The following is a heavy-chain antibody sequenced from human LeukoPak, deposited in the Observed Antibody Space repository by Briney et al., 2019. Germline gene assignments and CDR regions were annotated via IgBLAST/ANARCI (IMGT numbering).Heavy chain of an antibody. V-gene: IGHV1-18*01. J-gene: IGHJ3*01. CDR3: ARDELRSRGDAFDV. D-gene: IGHD1-26*01. Sequence: ASVKVSCKASGYTFTSYGISWVRQAPGQGLEWMGWISAYNGNTNSAQKFQGRVTMTTDTSTSTAYMELRRLRSDDTAVYFCARDELRSRGDAFDVWGQGTMVTVSS. CDR2: ISAYNGNT. CDR1: GYTFTSYG.